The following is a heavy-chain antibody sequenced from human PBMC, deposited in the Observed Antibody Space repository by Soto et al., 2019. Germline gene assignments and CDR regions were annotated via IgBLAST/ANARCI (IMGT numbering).Heavy chain of an antibody. CDR1: GFTFSSYA. D-gene: IGHD2-15*01. J-gene: IGHJ4*02. CDR2: ISGSGGST. CDR3: AKGGASKLYYFDY. Sequence: EVQLLESGGGLVQPGGSLRLSCAASGFTFSSYAMSWVRQAPGKGLEWVSAISGSGGSTYYADSVKGRFTISRDNSKNTLDLQMNSLRAEDTAVYYGAKGGASKLYYFDYWGQGTLVTVSS. V-gene: IGHV3-23*01.